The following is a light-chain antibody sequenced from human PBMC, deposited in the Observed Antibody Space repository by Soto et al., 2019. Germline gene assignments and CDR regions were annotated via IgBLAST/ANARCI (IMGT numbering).Light chain of an antibody. J-gene: IGLJ3*02. CDR3: VLYLGGGIWV. CDR1: TGSVSSDYY. V-gene: IGLV8-61*01. Sequence: QAVVTQEPSLSVSPGGTVTLTCGLSTGSVSSDYYPSWYQVTPGQAPRTLIYNTDTRSSGVPNRFSGFTLGYTAALTITGAQAEDDSDYYCVLYLGGGIWVFGGGTKLTVL. CDR2: NTD.